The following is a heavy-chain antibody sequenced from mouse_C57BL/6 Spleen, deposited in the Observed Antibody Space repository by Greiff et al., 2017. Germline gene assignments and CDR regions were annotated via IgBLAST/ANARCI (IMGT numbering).Heavy chain of an antibody. CDR3: ARRDIYYESFAYFDV. J-gene: IGHJ1*03. CDR1: GYTFTSYW. Sequence: QVQLLQSGAELVKPGASVKMSCTASGYTFTSYWLTWVKQRPGQGLEWIGDIYPGSGSTNYTEKFKSKATLTVDTSSSTAYMQRSSLTSENSAVYYCARRDIYYESFAYFDVWGTGTTVTVSS. CDR2: IYPGSGST. D-gene: IGHD2-4*01. V-gene: IGHV1-55*01.